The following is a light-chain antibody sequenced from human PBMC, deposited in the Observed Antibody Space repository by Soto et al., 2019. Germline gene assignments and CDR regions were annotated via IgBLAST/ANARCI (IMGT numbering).Light chain of an antibody. CDR2: EVR. V-gene: IGLV2-14*01. CDR1: MRDVGAYNL. J-gene: IGLJ3*02. Sequence: QSVLTQPASVSGSAGQSITISCSGTMRDVGAYNLVSWYQQHPGTAPKLIIYEVRNRPSGISSRFSGPRSGNTASLTISGLQSEDEGDYYCSAYTASSTLVFGGGTKVTVL. CDR3: SAYTASSTLV.